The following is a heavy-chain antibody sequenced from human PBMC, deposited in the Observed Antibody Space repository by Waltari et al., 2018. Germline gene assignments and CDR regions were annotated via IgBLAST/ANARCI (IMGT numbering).Heavy chain of an antibody. J-gene: IGHJ4*02. D-gene: IGHD3-22*01. CDR1: GFIFSDSA. CDR2: IRSEGNKYAT. CDR3: TRHDSGGWYYFDY. V-gene: IGHV3-73*01. Sequence: EVQLVASGGGLVQPGGSLKLSCAASGFIFSDSAMHWVRQAPVEGLEWGSRIRSEGNKYATSYAASVKVRFTISRYDSKNTAYLQMRSLKTEDTAVYYCTRHDSGGWYYFDYWGQGTLVTASS.